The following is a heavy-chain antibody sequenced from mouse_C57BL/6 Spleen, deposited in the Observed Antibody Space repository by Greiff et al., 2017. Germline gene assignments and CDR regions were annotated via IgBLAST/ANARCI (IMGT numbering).Heavy chain of an antibody. CDR2: ISYDGSN. J-gene: IGHJ2*01. CDR3: AREDDYDGEIFDY. V-gene: IGHV3-6*01. CDR1: GYSITSGYY. D-gene: IGHD2-4*01. Sequence: EVQLKESGPGLVKPSQSLSLTCSVTGYSITSGYYWNWIRQFPGNKLEWMGYISYDGSNNYNPSLKNRISITRDTSKNQFFLKLNSVTTEDTATYYCAREDDYDGEIFDYWGQGTTLTVSS.